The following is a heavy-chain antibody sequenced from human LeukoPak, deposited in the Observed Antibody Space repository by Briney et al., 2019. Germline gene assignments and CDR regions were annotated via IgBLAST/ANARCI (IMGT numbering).Heavy chain of an antibody. CDR1: GGSLSSSYW. V-gene: IGHV4-4*02. J-gene: IGHJ4*02. CDR2: TYHSGST. D-gene: IGHD3-10*01. Sequence: KSSETLSLTCAVSGGSLSSSYWWSWVRQPPGKGLEWIGETYHSGSTNYNPSLKSRVTISVDKSKNQFSLKLRSVTAADTAVYYCARNFDDSGSLGYYWGQGTLVTVSS. CDR3: ARNFDDSGSLGYY.